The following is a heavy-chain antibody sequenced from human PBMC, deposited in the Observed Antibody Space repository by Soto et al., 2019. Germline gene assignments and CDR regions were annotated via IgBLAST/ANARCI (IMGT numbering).Heavy chain of an antibody. CDR1: GFTVSSNY. CDR3: AYVQWLVGYLQH. J-gene: IGHJ1*01. V-gene: IGHV3-53*01. CDR2: IYSGGST. Sequence: GGSLRLSCAASGFTVSSNYMSWVRQAPGKGLEWVSVIYSGGSTYYADSVKGRFTISRDNTKNTLYLQMNSLRAEDTAVYYCAYVQWLVGYLQHWGQGTLVTVSS. D-gene: IGHD6-19*01.